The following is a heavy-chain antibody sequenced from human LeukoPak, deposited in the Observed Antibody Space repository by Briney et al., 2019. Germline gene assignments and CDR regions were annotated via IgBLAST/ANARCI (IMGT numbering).Heavy chain of an antibody. D-gene: IGHD2-15*01. J-gene: IGHJ6*02. CDR2: ISGSGGST. V-gene: IGHV3-23*01. CDR3: AKDPPRIDDYYGMDV. Sequence: GGSLRLSCAASGFTFSSYAMHWVRQAPGKGLEWVSAISGSGGSTYYADSVKGRFTISRDNSKNTLYLQMNSLRAEDTAVYYCAKDPPRIDDYYGMDVWGQGTTVTVSS. CDR1: GFTFSSYA.